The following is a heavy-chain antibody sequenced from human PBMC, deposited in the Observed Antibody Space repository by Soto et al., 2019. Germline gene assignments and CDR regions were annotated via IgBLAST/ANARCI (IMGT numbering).Heavy chain of an antibody. J-gene: IGHJ1*01. V-gene: IGHV1-69*08. CDR3: ARDGIAVAGTQH. CDR1: GGTFSSYT. CDR2: IIPILGIA. Sequence: QVQLVQSGAEVKKPGSSVKVSCKASGGTFSSYTISWVRQAPGQGLEWMGRIIPILGIANYAQKFQGRVXIXAXXATSTAYMELSSLRSEDTAVYYCARDGIAVAGTQHWGQGTLVTVSS. D-gene: IGHD6-19*01.